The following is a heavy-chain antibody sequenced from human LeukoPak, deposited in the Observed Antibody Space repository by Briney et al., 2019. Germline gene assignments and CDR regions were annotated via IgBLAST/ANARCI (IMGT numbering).Heavy chain of an antibody. CDR3: ARRRRVPAANYYMDV. CDR2: INHSGST. CDR1: GGSFSGCY. V-gene: IGHV4-34*01. D-gene: IGHD2-2*01. Sequence: SETLSLTSAVYGGSFSGCYWSWIRQPPGKGLEWIGEINHSGSTNYTPSLKSRVTISVDTSKNQFSLKLSSVTAADTAVYYCARRRRVPAANYYMDVWGKGTTVTVSS. J-gene: IGHJ6*03.